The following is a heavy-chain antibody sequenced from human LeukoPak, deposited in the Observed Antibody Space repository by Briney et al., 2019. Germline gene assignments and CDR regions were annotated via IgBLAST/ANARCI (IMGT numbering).Heavy chain of an antibody. CDR1: GGSISTGIYY. V-gene: IGHV4-39*01. D-gene: IGHD6-19*01. Sequence: SETLSLTCTVSGGSISTGIYYWVWIRQPPGKGLEWIGHFFYSANTYYNPSLKSRVTISADTSKNQFSLKLSSVTAADTAVYYCARTIAVAASSYYYYYGMDVWGQGTTVNVSS. J-gene: IGHJ6*02. CDR3: ARTIAVAASSYYYYYGMDV. CDR2: FFYSANT.